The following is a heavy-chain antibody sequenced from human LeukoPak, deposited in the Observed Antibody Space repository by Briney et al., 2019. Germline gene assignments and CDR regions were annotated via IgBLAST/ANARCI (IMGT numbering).Heavy chain of an antibody. J-gene: IGHJ4*02. D-gene: IGHD3-16*02. CDR3: ARDPHRSY. CDR1: GFTVSSNY. CDR2: INSGGST. Sequence: GGSLRLSCAASGFTVSSNYMSWVRQAPGKGLEWVSVINSGGSTYYADFVKGRYTISRDNSKNTLYLQMNSLRAEDTAVYYCARDPHRSYWGQGTLVTVSS. V-gene: IGHV3-53*01.